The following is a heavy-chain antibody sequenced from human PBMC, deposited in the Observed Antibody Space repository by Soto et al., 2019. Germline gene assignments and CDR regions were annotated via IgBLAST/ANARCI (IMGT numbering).Heavy chain of an antibody. CDR1: GFSLRTTGVG. J-gene: IGHJ4*02. CDR3: AHTWGLPFDY. D-gene: IGHD3-16*01. Sequence: QITLKESGPTLVEPTQTLTLTCTYSGFSLRTTGVGVGWIRQPPGKALEWLGIIYWNDDKRYSPSLKNRFTLTSDISKSQVVLTITNIDPVDTATYHCAHTWGLPFDYWGQGTLVIVSS. CDR2: IYWNDDK. V-gene: IGHV2-5*01.